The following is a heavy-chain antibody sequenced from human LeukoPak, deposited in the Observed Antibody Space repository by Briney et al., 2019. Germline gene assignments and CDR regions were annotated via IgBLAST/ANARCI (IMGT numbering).Heavy chain of an antibody. CDR1: GFTFSSYG. J-gene: IGHJ4*02. V-gene: IGHV3-30*02. D-gene: IGHD2-15*01. Sequence: GGSLRLSCAASGFTFSSYGMHWVRQAPGKGLEWVAFIRYDGSNKYYADSVKGRFTISRDNSKNTLYLQMNSLRAEDTAVYYCAKRYCSGGSCYWAMDYWGQGTLVTVSS. CDR3: AKRYCSGGSCYWAMDY. CDR2: IRYDGSNK.